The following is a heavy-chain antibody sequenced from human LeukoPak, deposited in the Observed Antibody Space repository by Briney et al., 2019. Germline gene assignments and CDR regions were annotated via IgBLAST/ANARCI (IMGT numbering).Heavy chain of an antibody. J-gene: IGHJ3*02. CDR3: ARGYTGYAFDI. CDR2: IGTAGDT. Sequence: GGSLRLSCAASGFTFSSYDMHWVRQATGKGLEWVSAIGTAGDTYYPGSVKGRFTISRENAKNSLYLQMNSLRAGGTPVYHCARGYTGYAFDIWGQGTMVTVSS. D-gene: IGHD1-1*01. CDR1: GFTFSSYD. V-gene: IGHV3-13*01.